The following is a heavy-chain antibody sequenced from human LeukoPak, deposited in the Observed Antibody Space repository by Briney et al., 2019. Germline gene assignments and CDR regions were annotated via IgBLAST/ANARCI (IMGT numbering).Heavy chain of an antibody. CDR3: ARVLGYYGSGFQH. CDR1: GFTVSSNY. Sequence: GSLRLSCAASGFTVSSNYMSWVRQAPGKGLEWVSVIYSGGSTYYADSVKGRFTISRDNSKNTLCLQMNSLRAEDTAVYYCARVLGYYGSGFQHWGQGTLVTVSS. CDR2: IYSGGST. J-gene: IGHJ1*01. D-gene: IGHD3-10*01. V-gene: IGHV3-53*01.